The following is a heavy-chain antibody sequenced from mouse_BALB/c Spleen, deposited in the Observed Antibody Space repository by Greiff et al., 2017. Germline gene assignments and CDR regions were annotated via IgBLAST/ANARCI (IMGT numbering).Heavy chain of an antibody. CDR2: ISDGGSYT. CDR1: GFTFSDYY. J-gene: IGHJ4*01. CDR3: ARDIMITTPYYAMDY. V-gene: IGHV5-4*02. Sequence: EVQRVESGGGLVKPGGSLKLSCAASGFTFSDYYMYWVRQTPEKRLEWVATISDGGSYTYYPDSVKGRFTISRDNAKNNLYLQMSSLKSEDTAMYYCARDIMITTPYYAMDYWGQGTSVTVSS. D-gene: IGHD2-4*01.